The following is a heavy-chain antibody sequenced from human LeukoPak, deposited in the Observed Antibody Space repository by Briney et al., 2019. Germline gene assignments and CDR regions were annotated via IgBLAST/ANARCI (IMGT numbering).Heavy chain of an antibody. CDR3: ARGLSMIVVVVHDWYFDL. V-gene: IGHV4-31*03. Sequence: SETLSLTCTVSGGSISGGGYYWSWIRQHPGKGLEWIGYIYYSGSTYYNPSLKSRVTISVDTSKNQFSLKLSSVTAADTAVYYCARGLSMIVVVVHDWYFDLWGRGTLVTVTS. CDR1: GGSISGGGYY. CDR2: IYYSGST. J-gene: IGHJ2*01. D-gene: IGHD3-22*01.